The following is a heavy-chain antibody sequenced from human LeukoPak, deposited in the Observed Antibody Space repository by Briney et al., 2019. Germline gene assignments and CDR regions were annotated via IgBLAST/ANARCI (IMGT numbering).Heavy chain of an antibody. V-gene: IGHV3-23*01. CDR3: AKALGFGESPYWFFDH. D-gene: IGHD3-10*01. CDR2: ISASGAST. Sequence: GGSLRLSCSASGFTFSSYAMSWVRQAPGKGLEWVSAISASGASTHYTDSVEGRFTISRDKSKNTLFLQMNSLRGDDTAVYYCAKALGFGESPYWFFDHWGRGTLVTVSS. CDR1: GFTFSSYA. J-gene: IGHJ2*01.